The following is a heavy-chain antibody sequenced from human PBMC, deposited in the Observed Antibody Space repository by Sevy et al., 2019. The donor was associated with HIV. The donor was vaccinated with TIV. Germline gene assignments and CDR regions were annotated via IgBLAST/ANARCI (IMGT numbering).Heavy chain of an antibody. D-gene: IGHD6-13*01. V-gene: IGHV3-23*01. CDR2: ISGSGGST. J-gene: IGHJ4*02. Sequence: GGSLRLSCAASGFTFSSYAMSWVRQAPGKGLEWVSAISGSGGSTYYADSVKGRFTISGDNSKNTLYLQMNSLRAEDTAVYYCAKEGTGIAAAGTPFFDYWGQGTLVTVSS. CDR3: AKEGTGIAAAGTPFFDY. CDR1: GFTFSSYA.